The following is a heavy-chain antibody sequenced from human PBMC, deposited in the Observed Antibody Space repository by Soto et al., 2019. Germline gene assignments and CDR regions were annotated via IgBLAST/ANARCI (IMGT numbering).Heavy chain of an antibody. J-gene: IGHJ4*02. CDR3: AKGRSSMIVVVMDY. D-gene: IGHD3-22*01. CDR2: ITWNSGHI. Sequence: GGSLRLSCVASGFNFDDSAMNWVRQVPGKGLEWVSGITWNSGHILYADSVKGRFTISRDNAKKSLYLELNSLRPEDTALYYCAKGRSSMIVVVMDYWGQGTPVTVSS. CDR1: GFNFDDSA. V-gene: IGHV3-9*01.